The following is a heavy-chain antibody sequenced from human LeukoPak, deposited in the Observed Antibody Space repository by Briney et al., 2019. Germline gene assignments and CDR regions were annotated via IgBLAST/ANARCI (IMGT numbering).Heavy chain of an antibody. J-gene: IGHJ4*02. CDR1: GYSFISYW. CDR3: ARPKQLWFIDY. CDR2: IYPGDSDT. Sequence: KVSCKASGYSFISYWIGWVRQMPGKGLEWMGIIYPGDSDTRYSPSFQGQVTISADKSISTAYLQWSSLKASDTAMYYCARPKQLWFIDYWGQGTLVTVSS. V-gene: IGHV5-51*01. D-gene: IGHD5-18*01.